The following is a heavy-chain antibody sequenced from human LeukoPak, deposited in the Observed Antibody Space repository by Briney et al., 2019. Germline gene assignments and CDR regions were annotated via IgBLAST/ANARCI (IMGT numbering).Heavy chain of an antibody. D-gene: IGHD2-8*01. CDR3: ARRQASCTNGVCYTLYDMDV. CDR1: GYSFTSYW. V-gene: IGHV5-51*01. CDR2: IYPGDSDT. J-gene: IGHJ6*02. Sequence: GESLKISCKGSGYSFTSYWIGWVRQMPGKDLEWMGIIYPGDSDTRYSPSFQGQVTISADKSISTAYLQWSSLKASDTAIYYCARRQASCTNGVCYTLYDMDVWGQGTTVTVSS.